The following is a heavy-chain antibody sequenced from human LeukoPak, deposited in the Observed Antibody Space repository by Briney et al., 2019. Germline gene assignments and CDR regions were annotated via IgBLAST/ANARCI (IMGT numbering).Heavy chain of an antibody. V-gene: IGHV4-4*07. Sequence: SETLSLTCTVSGGSISSYYWSWIRQPAGKGLEWIGRISSSGSTNYNPSLKSRVTISVDTSKNQFSLKLSSVTAADTAVYYCATLDESELVGYWGQGTLVTVSS. J-gene: IGHJ4*02. CDR3: ATLDESELVGY. CDR1: GGSISSYY. D-gene: IGHD3-10*01. CDR2: ISSSGST.